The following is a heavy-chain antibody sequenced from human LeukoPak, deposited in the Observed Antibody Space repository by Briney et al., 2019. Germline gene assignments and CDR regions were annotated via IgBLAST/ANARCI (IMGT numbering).Heavy chain of an antibody. CDR2: IVGSGDTT. CDR1: GFTFSNYA. CDR3: AKRHTSGWFYFDY. Sequence: GGSLSLSCAASGFTFSNYAMSWVGQAPGKGLEWVSTIVGSGDTTYYADSVKGRFTISRDNSKSTLFLQMNSLRAEDTAVYYCAKRHTSGWFYFDYWGQGTLVTVSA. D-gene: IGHD6-19*01. V-gene: IGHV3-23*01. J-gene: IGHJ4*02.